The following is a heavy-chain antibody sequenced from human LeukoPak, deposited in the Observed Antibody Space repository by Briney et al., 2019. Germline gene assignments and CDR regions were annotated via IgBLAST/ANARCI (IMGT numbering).Heavy chain of an antibody. CDR3: ARGPIYGDYADAFDI. Sequence: SETLSLTCAVYGGSFSGYYWSWIRQPPGKGLEWIGEINQSGSTNYNPSLKSRVTISVDTSKNQFSLKLSSVTAADTAVYYCARGPIYGDYADAFDIWGQGTMVTVSS. CDR2: INQSGST. D-gene: IGHD4-17*01. V-gene: IGHV4-34*01. J-gene: IGHJ3*02. CDR1: GGSFSGYY.